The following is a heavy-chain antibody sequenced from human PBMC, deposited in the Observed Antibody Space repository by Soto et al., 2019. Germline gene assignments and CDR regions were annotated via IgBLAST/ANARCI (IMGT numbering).Heavy chain of an antibody. D-gene: IGHD4-17*01. Sequence: AAVKLSCTASGYTFTSYGISWMRQAPGQGLEWMGWISAYNGNTNYAQKLQGRVTMTTDTSTSTAYMELRSLRSDDTAVYYCARDSVTTHSPPWYFDLWGRGTLVTASS. V-gene: IGHV1-18*01. CDR1: GYTFTSYG. CDR2: ISAYNGNT. CDR3: ARDSVTTHSPPWYFDL. J-gene: IGHJ2*01.